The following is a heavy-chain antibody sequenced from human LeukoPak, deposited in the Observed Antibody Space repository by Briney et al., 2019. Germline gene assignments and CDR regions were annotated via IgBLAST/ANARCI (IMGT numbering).Heavy chain of an antibody. V-gene: IGHV5-51*01. D-gene: IGHD6-19*01. CDR1: GYSFTSYW. CDR3: ARPLIPVAEDAFDI. J-gene: IGHJ3*02. Sequence: KPGEPLKISCKGSGYSFTSYWIGWVRPMPGKGLEWMGIIYPGDSDTKYSPSFQGQVTISADKSISTAYLQWNSLKASDTAMYYCARPLIPVAEDAFDIWGQGTMVTVSS. CDR2: IYPGDSDT.